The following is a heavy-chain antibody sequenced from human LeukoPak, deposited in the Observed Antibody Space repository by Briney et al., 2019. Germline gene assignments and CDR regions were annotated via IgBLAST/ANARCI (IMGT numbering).Heavy chain of an antibody. CDR2: INPNSGGT. Sequence: ASVKVSCKASGYTFTGYYMHWVRQAPGQGLEWMGWINPNSGGTNYAQKFQGRVTMTRDTSISTAYMELSRLRSDDTAVYYCARMDSGWVCDSVGYWGQGTLVTVSS. V-gene: IGHV1-2*02. D-gene: IGHD6-19*01. J-gene: IGHJ4*02. CDR3: ARMDSGWVCDSVGY. CDR1: GYTFTGYY.